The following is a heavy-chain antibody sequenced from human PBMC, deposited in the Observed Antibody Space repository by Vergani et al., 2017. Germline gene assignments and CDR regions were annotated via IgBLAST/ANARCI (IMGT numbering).Heavy chain of an antibody. CDR3: ARSGYCAHGVCYMTYYYYMDV. D-gene: IGHD2-8*01. Sequence: VQLLESGGDLVQPGRSLRLSCAGSGFTLSSHAMHWVRQAPGKGLEWVAFIWYDGSKEYYADSVKGRFTISRDNSKNTLYLQMNNLRAADTAVYYCARSGYCAHGVCYMTYYYYMDVWGKGTTVTVS. J-gene: IGHJ6*03. CDR2: IWYDGSKE. V-gene: IGHV3-33*01. CDR1: GFTLSSHA.